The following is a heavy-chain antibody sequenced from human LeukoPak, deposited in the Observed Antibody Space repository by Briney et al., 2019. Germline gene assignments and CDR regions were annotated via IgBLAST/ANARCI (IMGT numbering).Heavy chain of an antibody. Sequence: SETLSLTCTVSGGSISSCYWSWIRQPAGKGLEWIGRIHSSGSTNYSPSLKSRVAMSLDTSKNQFSLELSSVTAADTAVYYCAREAVHYGSGSLDYWGQGTLVTVSS. V-gene: IGHV4-4*07. J-gene: IGHJ4*02. CDR3: AREAVHYGSGSLDY. D-gene: IGHD3-10*01. CDR2: IHSSGST. CDR1: GGSISSCY.